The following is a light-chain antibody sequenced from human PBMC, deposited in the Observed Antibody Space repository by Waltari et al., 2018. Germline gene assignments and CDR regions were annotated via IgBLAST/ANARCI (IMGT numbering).Light chain of an antibody. V-gene: IGKV3-11*01. Sequence: LPQSPAILSVSPGERASLSCRASQSVSTYLACYQQKPGQAPTLLIYDTSNSATGIPARFSGSGFGTDFTLTISNLEPEDFAIYYCQQRRSWPLTFGGGTKVEIK. J-gene: IGKJ4*01. CDR2: DTS. CDR1: QSVSTY. CDR3: QQRRSWPLT.